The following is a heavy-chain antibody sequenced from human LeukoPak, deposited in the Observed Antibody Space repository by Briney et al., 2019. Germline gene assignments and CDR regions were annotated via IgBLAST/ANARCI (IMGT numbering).Heavy chain of an antibody. V-gene: IGHV1-46*01. J-gene: IGHJ4*02. Sequence: ASVKVSCKASGYTSTSNDIHWVRQAPGQGLEWMGMIYPRDGSTSYAQKFQGRVTVTRDTSTSTVHMELSGLRSEDTAVYYCARDQEGFDYWGQGTLVTVSS. CDR2: IYPRDGST. CDR1: GYTSTSND. CDR3: ARDQEGFDY.